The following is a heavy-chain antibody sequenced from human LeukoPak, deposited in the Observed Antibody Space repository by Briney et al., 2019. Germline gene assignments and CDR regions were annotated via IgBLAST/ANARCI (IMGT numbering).Heavy chain of an antibody. J-gene: IGHJ3*02. D-gene: IGHD3-22*01. CDR2: IYPGDSDT. Sequence: GESLKISCKGSGYSFTSYWIGWVRQMPGKGLEWMGIIYPGDSDTRYSPSFQGQVTISADKSIRTAYLQWSSLKASDTAMYYCARRVQYYYDSSGYPAAFDIWGQGTMVTVSS. V-gene: IGHV5-51*01. CDR1: GYSFTSYW. CDR3: ARRVQYYYDSSGYPAAFDI.